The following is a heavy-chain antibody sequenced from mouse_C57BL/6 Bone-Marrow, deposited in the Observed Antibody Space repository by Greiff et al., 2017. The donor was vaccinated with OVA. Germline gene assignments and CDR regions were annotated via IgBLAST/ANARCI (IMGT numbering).Heavy chain of an antibody. CDR3: ARNDYGSSYVDYCDY. D-gene: IGHD1-1*01. CDR1: GFTFSDYG. Sequence: EVMLVESGGGLVKPGGSLKLSCAASGFTFSDYGMHWVRQAPEKGLEWVAYISSGSSTIYYADKVKGRFTISRDNAKNTLFLQMTSLRSEDTAMYYCARNDYGSSYVDYCDYWGQGTTLTVSS. CDR2: ISSGSSTI. J-gene: IGHJ2*01. V-gene: IGHV5-17*01.